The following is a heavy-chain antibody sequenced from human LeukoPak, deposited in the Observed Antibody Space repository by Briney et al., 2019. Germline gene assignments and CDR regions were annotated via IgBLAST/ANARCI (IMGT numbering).Heavy chain of an antibody. CDR2: IYTSGST. CDR3: ARLTGTDARGYYAFDI. Sequence: PSETLSLTCTVSGGSISSYYWSWIRQPAGKGLEWIGGIYTSGSTNYNPSLKSRVTMSVDTSKNQFSLKLNSVTAADTAVYYCARLTGTDARGYYAFDIWGQGTMVTVSS. J-gene: IGHJ3*02. D-gene: IGHD1-20*01. CDR1: GGSISSYY. V-gene: IGHV4-4*07.